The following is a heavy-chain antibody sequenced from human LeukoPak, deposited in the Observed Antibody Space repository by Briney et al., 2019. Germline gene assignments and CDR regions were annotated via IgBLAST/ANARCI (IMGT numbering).Heavy chain of an antibody. D-gene: IGHD6-6*01. V-gene: IGHV4-34*01. J-gene: IGHJ4*02. CDR2: INHSGST. Sequence: SETLSLTCAVYGGSFSGYYWSWIRQPPGKGLERIGEINHSGSTNYNPSLKSRVTISVDTSKNQFSLKLSSVTAADTAVYYCARRGRGYYSSSIDYWGQGTLVTVSS. CDR3: ARRGRGYYSSSIDY. CDR1: GGSFSGYY.